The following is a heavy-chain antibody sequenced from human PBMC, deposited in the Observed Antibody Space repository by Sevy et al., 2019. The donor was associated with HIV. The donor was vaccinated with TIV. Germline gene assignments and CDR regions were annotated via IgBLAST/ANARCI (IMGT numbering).Heavy chain of an antibody. D-gene: IGHD2-21*02. J-gene: IGHJ4*02. CDR3: ARGGGNSEWGYYFDF. Sequence: SETLSLTCTVSGGSISSGTYYWGWIRQPPGKGVEWIGNIYYGGTSYYNPSLKSRVTISVDTSKNQFSLNLRSVTAADTAVFYCARGGGNSEWGYYFDFWGQGTLVTVSS. CDR2: IYYGGTS. CDR1: GGSISSGTYY. V-gene: IGHV4-39*01.